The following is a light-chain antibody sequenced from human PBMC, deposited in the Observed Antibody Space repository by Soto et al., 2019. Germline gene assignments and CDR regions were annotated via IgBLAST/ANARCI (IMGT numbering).Light chain of an antibody. V-gene: IGKV1-33*01. CDR2: EAS. J-gene: IGKJ5*01. CDR1: QAINDY. CDR3: QQYDNLPIT. Sequence: DIQMTQSPSSLSASVGDRVTITCQASQAINDYLTWYQQKPGKAPKLLIYEASNLETGVPSRLSGSGSGTHFTFTISSLQPEDIATYYCQQYDNLPITFGQGTRLEI.